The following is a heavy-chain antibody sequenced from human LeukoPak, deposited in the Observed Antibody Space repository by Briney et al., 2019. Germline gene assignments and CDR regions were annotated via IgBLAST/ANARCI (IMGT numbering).Heavy chain of an antibody. Sequence: GGSLRLSCAASGFTFSSYAMSWVRQAPGKGLEWVSAISGSGGSTYYAESVKGRFTISRDNSKNTLYLQMNSLRAEDTAVYYCAKSPTIAVAGTEIDYWGQGTLVTVSS. D-gene: IGHD6-19*01. CDR1: GFTFSSYA. CDR3: AKSPTIAVAGTEIDY. V-gene: IGHV3-23*01. J-gene: IGHJ4*02. CDR2: ISGSGGST.